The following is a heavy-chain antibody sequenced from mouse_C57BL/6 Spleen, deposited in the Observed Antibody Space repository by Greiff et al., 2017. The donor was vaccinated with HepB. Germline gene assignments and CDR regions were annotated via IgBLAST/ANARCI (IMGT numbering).Heavy chain of an antibody. CDR1: GYAFSSSW. V-gene: IGHV1-82*01. Sequence: VQLQQSGPELVKPGASVKISCKASGYAFSSSWMNWVKQRPGKGLEWIGRIYPGDGDTNYNGKFKGKATLTADKSSSTAYMQLSSLTSEDSAVYFCAREGYDYGEGFAYWGQGTLVTVSA. CDR3: AREGYDYGEGFAY. CDR2: IYPGDGDT. J-gene: IGHJ3*01. D-gene: IGHD2-4*01.